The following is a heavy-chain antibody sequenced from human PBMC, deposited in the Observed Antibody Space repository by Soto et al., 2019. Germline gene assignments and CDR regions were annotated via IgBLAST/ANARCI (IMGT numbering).Heavy chain of an antibody. D-gene: IGHD1-1*01. CDR1: GFTFSSYA. V-gene: IGHV3-23*01. J-gene: IGHJ4*02. CDR2: ISGSGGGT. CDR3: ATRIMTRGTYYFAY. Sequence: WGSLRLSWAASGFTFSSYAMSWVRQAPGKGLEWVSAISGSGGGTYYADSVKGRFTISRDNTKNTLYLLMNSLRAEDTAVYYCATRIMTRGTYYFAYWGQGPLVTDSS.